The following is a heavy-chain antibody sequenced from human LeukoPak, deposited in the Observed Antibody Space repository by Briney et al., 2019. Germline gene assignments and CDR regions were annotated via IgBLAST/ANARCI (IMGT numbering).Heavy chain of an antibody. CDR1: GFFISNGYY. D-gene: IGHD2-15*01. CDR2: INHSGST. J-gene: IGHJ5*02. V-gene: IGHV4-38-2*02. Sequence: SETLSLTCSVSGFFISNGYYWGWIRQPPGKGLDWIGIINHSGSTYYNPSLKGRVTMSVDTSKNQFSLKLSSVTAADTALYYCARRISGAWFDPWGQGTLVTVSS. CDR3: ARRISGAWFDP.